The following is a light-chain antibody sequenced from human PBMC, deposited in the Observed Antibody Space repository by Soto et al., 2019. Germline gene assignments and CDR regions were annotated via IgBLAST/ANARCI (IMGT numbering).Light chain of an antibody. CDR1: QTISMN. J-gene: IGKJ3*01. CDR3: QQYNNWPPFT. V-gene: IGKV3-15*01. CDR2: DAS. Sequence: EIVMTQSPATLSVSPGERATLSCRASQTISMNLAWYQQKPGQAPSLLIYDASTRATGVPARFTGSGSGTEFTLTISSLQSEDFALYYCQQYNNWPPFTFGPGTKGDIK.